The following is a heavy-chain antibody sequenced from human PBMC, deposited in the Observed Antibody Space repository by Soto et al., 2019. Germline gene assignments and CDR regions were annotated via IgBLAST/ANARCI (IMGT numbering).Heavy chain of an antibody. CDR3: ARATGWILIFGVVTRTPFDY. V-gene: IGHV4-39*01. CDR2: IYYSGST. J-gene: IGHJ4*02. CDR1: GGSISSSSYY. D-gene: IGHD3-3*01. Sequence: PSETLSLTCTVSGGSISSSSYYWGWIRQPPGKGLEWIGSIYYSGSTYYNPSLKSRVTISVDTSKNQFSLKLSSVTAADTAVYYCARATGWILIFGVVTRTPFDYWGRGTLVTVSS.